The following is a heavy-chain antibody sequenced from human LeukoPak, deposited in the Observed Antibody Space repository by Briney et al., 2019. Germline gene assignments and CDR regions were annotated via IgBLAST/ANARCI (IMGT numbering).Heavy chain of an antibody. J-gene: IGHJ5*02. Sequence: SETLSLTCTVSGVSISSYYWSWIRQPPGKGLEWIGYIYYSGSTNYNPSLKSRVTISVDTSKNQFSLKLNSVTAADTAVYYCARVNCTNGVCYNSRGWFDPWGQGTLVTVSS. V-gene: IGHV4-59*01. D-gene: IGHD2-8*01. CDR2: IYYSGST. CDR3: ARVNCTNGVCYNSRGWFDP. CDR1: GVSISSYY.